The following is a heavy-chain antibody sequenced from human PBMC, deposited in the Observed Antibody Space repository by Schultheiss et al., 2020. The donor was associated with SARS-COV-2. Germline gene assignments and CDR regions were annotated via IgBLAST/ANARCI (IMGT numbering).Heavy chain of an antibody. V-gene: IGHV4-31*03. J-gene: IGHJ4*02. CDR3: ARGVTMTRGVLSDY. Sequence: SETLSLTCTVSGGSISSGGYYWSWIRQHPGKGLEWIGYIYYSGSTNYNPSLKSRVTISVDTSKNQFSLKLSSVTAADTAVYYCARGVTMTRGVLSDYWGQGTLVTVSS. CDR1: GGSISSGGYY. CDR2: IYYSGST. D-gene: IGHD3-10*01.